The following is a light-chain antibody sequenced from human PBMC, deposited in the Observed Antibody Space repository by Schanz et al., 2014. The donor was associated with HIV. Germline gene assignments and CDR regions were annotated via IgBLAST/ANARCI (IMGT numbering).Light chain of an antibody. CDR1: QGINNY. J-gene: IGKJ1*01. V-gene: IGKV1-16*01. CDR2: RAS. Sequence: DIQMTQSPSSLSASVGDRVTITCRASQGINNYLAWFQQKPGKAPKILIYRASTLESGVPSRFSGSGSGTEFTLTISSLQPEDFATYYCQQYIIDRTFGHGTKVEIK. CDR3: QQYIIDRT.